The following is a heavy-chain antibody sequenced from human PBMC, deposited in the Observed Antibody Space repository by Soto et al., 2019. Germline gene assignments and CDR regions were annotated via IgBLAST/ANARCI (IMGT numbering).Heavy chain of an antibody. CDR2: ISSSSSYI. CDR1: GFTFSSYS. V-gene: IGHV3-21*01. Sequence: GGSLRLSCAASGFTFSSYSMNWVRQAPGKGLEWVSSISSSSSYIYYADSVKGRFTISRDNAKNSLYLQMNSLRAEDTAVYYCARDSGSTVTAQDYWGQGTLVTVSS. CDR3: ARDSGSTVTAQDY. J-gene: IGHJ4*02. D-gene: IGHD4-4*01.